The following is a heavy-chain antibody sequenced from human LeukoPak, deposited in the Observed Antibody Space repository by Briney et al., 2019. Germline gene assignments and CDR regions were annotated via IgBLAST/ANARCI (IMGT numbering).Heavy chain of an antibody. Sequence: GGSLRLSCAASGFTFSSYSMNWVRQAPGKRLEWVSSISSSSSYIYYADSVKGRFTISRDNSKNALYLQMNSLRPEDTAVYYCARDYYGSGSYGLLDYWGQGALVTVSS. D-gene: IGHD3-10*01. J-gene: IGHJ4*02. CDR3: ARDYYGSGSYGLLDY. CDR2: ISSSSSYI. CDR1: GFTFSSYS. V-gene: IGHV3-21*01.